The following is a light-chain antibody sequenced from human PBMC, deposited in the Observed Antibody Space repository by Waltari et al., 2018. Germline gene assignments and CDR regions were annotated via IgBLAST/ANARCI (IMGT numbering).Light chain of an antibody. CDR1: QSISNW. CDR3: QQYNSYSLRT. J-gene: IGKJ4*01. Sequence: DIQMTQSPSTVSASVGDRVTITCRASQSISNWLAWYQQKPGKAPKLLIYKASTLESGVPSRFSGSGSGTEFTLTISSLQPDDFATYYCQQYNSYSLRTFGGGTKVEIK. V-gene: IGKV1-5*03. CDR2: KAS.